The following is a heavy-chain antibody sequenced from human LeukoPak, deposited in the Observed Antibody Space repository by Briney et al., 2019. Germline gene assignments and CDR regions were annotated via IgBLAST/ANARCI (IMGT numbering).Heavy chain of an antibody. CDR3: ARAVGDPAAMAEPYWFDP. D-gene: IGHD5-18*01. Sequence: GSVKVSCKASGYTFTSYDINWVRQATGQGLEWMGWMNPNSGNTGYAQKFQGRVTITRNTSISTAYMELSSLTSEDTAMYYCARAVGDPAAMAEPYWFDPWGQGTRVTVSS. J-gene: IGHJ5*02. V-gene: IGHV1-8*03. CDR1: GYTFTSYD. CDR2: MNPNSGNT.